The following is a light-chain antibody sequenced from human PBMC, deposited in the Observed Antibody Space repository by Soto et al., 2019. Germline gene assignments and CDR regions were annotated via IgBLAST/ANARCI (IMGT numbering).Light chain of an antibody. CDR1: QNILYSSNNNNY. Sequence: DIVMTQSPDSLAVSLGERATINCKSSQNILYSSNNNNYLAWYQQKPGQPPLLLIYWASTREFGVPDRFSGSGSGTDFTLTISSLQAEDVAVYYCHQFYSTPYTFGQGTKLEIK. CDR3: HQFYSTPYT. CDR2: WAS. V-gene: IGKV4-1*01. J-gene: IGKJ2*01.